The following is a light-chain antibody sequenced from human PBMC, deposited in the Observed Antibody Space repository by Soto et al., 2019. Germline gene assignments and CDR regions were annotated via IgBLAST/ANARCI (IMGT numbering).Light chain of an antibody. CDR1: SSDVGGYNY. Sequence: QSVLTQPASVSGSPGQSITISCTGTSSDVGGYNYVSWYQHYPGKAPKLMIYDVSNRPSGVSNRFSGSKSGNSASLTISGLQAEDEADYYCTSYISTSTYVFGTGTKVTVL. CDR3: TSYISTSTYV. V-gene: IGLV2-14*03. J-gene: IGLJ1*01. CDR2: DVS.